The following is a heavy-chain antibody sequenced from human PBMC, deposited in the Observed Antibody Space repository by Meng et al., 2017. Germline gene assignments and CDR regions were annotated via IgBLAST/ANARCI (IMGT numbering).Heavy chain of an antibody. Sequence: QVQRVQSGAEVKKRRLSVKVSCKASGGTFSSYTISWVRQAPGQGLEWMGRIIPILGIANYAQKFQGRVTITADKSTSTAYMELSSMRSEDTAVYYCARDPHYYDSRGEFDPWGQGTLVTASS. CDR1: GGTFSSYT. V-gene: IGHV1-69*08. CDR2: IIPILGIA. J-gene: IGHJ5*02. CDR3: ARDPHYYDSRGEFDP. D-gene: IGHD3-22*01.